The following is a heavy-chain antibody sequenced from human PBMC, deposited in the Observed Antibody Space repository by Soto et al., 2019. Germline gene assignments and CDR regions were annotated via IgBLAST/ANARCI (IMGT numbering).Heavy chain of an antibody. CDR2: IKQDGSDK. CDR3: AKLREFPY. D-gene: IGHD1-7*01. Sequence: PGGSLRLSCAASGFTFSTYWMSWVRQAPGKGLEWVANIKQDGSDKYYVDSVKGRFTISRDNAKNSLYLQMNGLRAEDTAVYYCAKLREFPYWGQGTLVTVSS. V-gene: IGHV3-7*05. CDR1: GFTFSTYW. J-gene: IGHJ4*02.